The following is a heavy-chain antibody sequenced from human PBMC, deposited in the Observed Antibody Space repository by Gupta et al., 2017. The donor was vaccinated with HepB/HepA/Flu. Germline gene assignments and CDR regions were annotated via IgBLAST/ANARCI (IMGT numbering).Heavy chain of an antibody. J-gene: IGHJ6*02. D-gene: IGHD5-24*01. Sequence: QVQLVESGGGVVQPGRSLRLSCAASGFTFSSYGMQWFRQAPGKGVEWVAVISYDGSNKYYADSVKGRFTISRDNSKNTLYLQMNSLRAEDTAVYYCAKDRGPYYYYGMDVWGQGTTVTVSS. CDR3: AKDRGPYYYYGMDV. V-gene: IGHV3-30*18. CDR2: ISYDGSNK. CDR1: GFTFSSYG.